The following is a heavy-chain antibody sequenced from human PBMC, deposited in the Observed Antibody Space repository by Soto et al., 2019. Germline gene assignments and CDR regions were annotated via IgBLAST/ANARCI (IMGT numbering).Heavy chain of an antibody. J-gene: IGHJ5*02. V-gene: IGHV1-8*01. Sequence: VKVSCKASGDTFTSYEINWVRQATGQGLEWMGWMNPNSGNTGYAQKFQGRVTMTRNTSISTGYMELSSLRSEDTAVYYCARLGYCSGGSCRRGNWFDPWGQGTLVTVSS. CDR2: MNPNSGNT. D-gene: IGHD2-15*01. CDR1: GDTFTSYE. CDR3: ARLGYCSGGSCRRGNWFDP.